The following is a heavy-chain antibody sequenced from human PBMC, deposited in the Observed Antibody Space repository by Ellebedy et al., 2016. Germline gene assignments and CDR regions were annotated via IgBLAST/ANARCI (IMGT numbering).Heavy chain of an antibody. D-gene: IGHD6-13*01. CDR3: AGDSRGITAAGTSLHY. CDR2: IYRSGST. J-gene: IGHJ4*02. Sequence: GESLKISCAVSGSIVSDNYMRVVREGHGKGLEWVAIIYRSGSTFYPDSAKGRFTISRDNSKNTLYLHLNSLRVEDTAIYYCAGDSRGITAAGTSLHYWGQGTLVTVSS. CDR1: GSIVSDNY. V-gene: IGHV3-53*01.